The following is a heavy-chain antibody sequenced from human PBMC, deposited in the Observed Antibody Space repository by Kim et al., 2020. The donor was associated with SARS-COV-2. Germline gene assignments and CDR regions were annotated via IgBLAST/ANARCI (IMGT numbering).Heavy chain of an antibody. J-gene: IGHJ3*02. CDR3: ARRGGPTDAFDI. D-gene: IGHD3-16*01. V-gene: IGHV5-51*01. Sequence: YSPSFHGQVTISADKSIRAAALQWRSLEASDTAMYYCARRGGPTDAFDIWGQGTMVTVSS.